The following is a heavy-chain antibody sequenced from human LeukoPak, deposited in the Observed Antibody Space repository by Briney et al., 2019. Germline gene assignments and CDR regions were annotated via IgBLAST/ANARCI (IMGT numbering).Heavy chain of an antibody. CDR1: GASFSTGGYY. D-gene: IGHD3-10*01. Sequence: SETLSLTCTFSGASFSTGGYYWTWIRQPPGEGLEWVGYIYYTGAIDYNPSLKSRLTISLDTSKNQFSLKLNSVTPEDTAVYYCARGPGALLHWGQGILVTVSS. V-gene: IGHV4-30-4*08. CDR3: ARGPGALLH. CDR2: IYYTGAI. J-gene: IGHJ4*02.